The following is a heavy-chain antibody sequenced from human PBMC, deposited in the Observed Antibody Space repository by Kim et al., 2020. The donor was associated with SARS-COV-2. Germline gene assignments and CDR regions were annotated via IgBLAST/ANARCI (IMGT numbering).Heavy chain of an antibody. CDR3: AREGDYKSFDY. CDR1: GFSFSDYY. Sequence: GGSLRLSCTASGFSFSDYYMSWIRQAPGKGLEWIAYIISSTTYINYADSVKGRFTISRDNAKNSLFLQMDSLRAEDTAVYYCAREGDYKSFDYWGHGTLV. D-gene: IGHD3-10*01. V-gene: IGHV3-11*05. CDR2: IISSTTYI. J-gene: IGHJ4*01.